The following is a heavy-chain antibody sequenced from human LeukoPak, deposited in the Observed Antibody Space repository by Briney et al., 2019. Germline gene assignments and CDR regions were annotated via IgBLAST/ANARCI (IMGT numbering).Heavy chain of an antibody. Sequence: ASVKVSCKASGYTFPDYGMSWVRQAPGQGLEWMGCISAYNGDTNFAQKFQGRLSMTRDTSTNTASMELSSLRSDDTAVYYCARGTQLFADYSTFFDYWGQGTLVTVSS. D-gene: IGHD2-2*01. CDR3: ARGTQLFADYSTFFDY. CDR1: GYTFPDYG. J-gene: IGHJ4*02. CDR2: ISAYNGDT. V-gene: IGHV1-18*04.